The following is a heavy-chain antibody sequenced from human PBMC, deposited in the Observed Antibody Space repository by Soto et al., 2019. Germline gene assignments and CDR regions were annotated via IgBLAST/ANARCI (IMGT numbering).Heavy chain of an antibody. CDR3: ARPPYSSTSWYFDL. V-gene: IGHV5-51*01. CDR1: GYSFTNYW. J-gene: IGHJ2*01. D-gene: IGHD6-19*01. Sequence: PGESLKISCKASGYSFTNYWIGWVRQLHGKGLEWMGINYPADSDTIYSPSFQGQVTISADKSISTAYLQWTSLKASYTAMYYCARPPYSSTSWYFDLWGRGTLVTVSS. CDR2: NYPADSDT.